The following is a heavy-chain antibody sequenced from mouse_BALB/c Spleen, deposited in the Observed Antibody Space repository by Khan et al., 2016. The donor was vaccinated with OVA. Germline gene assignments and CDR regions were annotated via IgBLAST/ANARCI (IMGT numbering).Heavy chain of an antibody. CDR1: GYTFTSYW. CDR3: ANHVSTSAWLTY. V-gene: IGHV1-7*01. D-gene: IGHD1-1*01. Sequence: VKLQQTGAELAKPGASVKMSGKASGYTFTSYWMHWVKQRPGQGLEWIGYINPSTAYTEYNQRFKDKATLTADKTTSTAYMQRSSLTNEETADNYCANHVSTSAWLTYWGQVTLVTVSA. CDR2: INPSTAYT. J-gene: IGHJ3*01.